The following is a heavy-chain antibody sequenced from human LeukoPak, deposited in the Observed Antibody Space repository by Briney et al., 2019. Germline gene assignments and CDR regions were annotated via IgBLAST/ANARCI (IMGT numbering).Heavy chain of an antibody. V-gene: IGHV3-53*01. D-gene: IGHD4/OR15-4a*01. CDR2: IYSGGST. CDR1: GFTLSSNY. J-gene: IGHJ5*02. Sequence: GGSLRLSCAASGFTLSSNYMSWVRQAPGKGLEWVSVIYSGGSTYYADSVKGRFTISRDNSKNTLYLQMNSLRAEDTAVYYCARDTLWCGQGWFDPWGQGTLVTVSS. CDR3: ARDTLWCGQGWFDP.